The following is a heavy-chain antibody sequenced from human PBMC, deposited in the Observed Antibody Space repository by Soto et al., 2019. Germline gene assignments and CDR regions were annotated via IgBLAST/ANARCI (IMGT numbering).Heavy chain of an antibody. V-gene: IGHV3-33*01. J-gene: IGHJ4*02. CDR1: GFNFKNYG. Sequence: QVQLVESGGGVVQPGVSLRLSCAASGFNFKNYGIHWVRQGPGKGLEWVAVIWNDGKNRYYGDSVQGRVTISRDNSKNTVYLQLNNLRADDTAVYQCARDPGRGEPPFDYWGQGTLVTVSS. D-gene: IGHD3-10*01. CDR2: IWNDGKNR. CDR3: ARDPGRGEPPFDY.